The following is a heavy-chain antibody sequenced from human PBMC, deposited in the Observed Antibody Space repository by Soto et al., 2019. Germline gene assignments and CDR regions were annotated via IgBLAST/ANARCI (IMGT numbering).Heavy chain of an antibody. D-gene: IGHD3-22*01. CDR1: GFSLSTGGVG. CDR3: AHRQSYYYDRSGHYPYFDY. V-gene: IGHV2-5*02. J-gene: IGHJ4*02. Sequence: QITLKESGPTLVKPTQTLTLTCTFSGFSLSTGGVGVGWIRQPPGKALEWLALIYWDDDKRYSPSLKSRLTTAKDTPKAPLVLHLTPMDPVHTATYYCAHRQSYYYDRSGHYPYFDYWGQGTLVTVSS. CDR2: IYWDDDK.